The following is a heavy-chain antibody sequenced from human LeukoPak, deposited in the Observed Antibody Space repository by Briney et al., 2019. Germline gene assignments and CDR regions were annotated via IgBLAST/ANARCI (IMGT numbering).Heavy chain of an antibody. CDR1: GFTFSSYA. CDR2: ISGSGGST. CDR3: ARANRYCSGGSCYSLY. J-gene: IGHJ4*02. D-gene: IGHD2-15*01. V-gene: IGHV3-23*01. Sequence: GGSLRLSCAASGFTFSSYAMSWVRQAPGKGLEWVSAISGSGGSTYYADSVKGRFTISRDNAKNSLYLQMNSLRAEDTAVYYCARANRYCSGGSCYSLYWGQGTLVTVSS.